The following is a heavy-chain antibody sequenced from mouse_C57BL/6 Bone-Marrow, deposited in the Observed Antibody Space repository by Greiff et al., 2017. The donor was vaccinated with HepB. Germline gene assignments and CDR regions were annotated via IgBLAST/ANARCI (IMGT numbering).Heavy chain of an antibody. CDR3: ARYKGITDEAMDY. V-gene: IGHV3-8*01. CDR1: GYSITSDY. J-gene: IGHJ4*01. CDR2: ISYSGST. D-gene: IGHD2-4*01. Sequence: DVHLVESGPGLAKPSQTLSLTCSVTGYSITSDYWNWIRKFPGNKLEYMGYISYSGSTYYNPSLKSRISITRDTSKNQYYLQLNSVTTEDTATYYCARYKGITDEAMDYWGQGTSVTVSS.